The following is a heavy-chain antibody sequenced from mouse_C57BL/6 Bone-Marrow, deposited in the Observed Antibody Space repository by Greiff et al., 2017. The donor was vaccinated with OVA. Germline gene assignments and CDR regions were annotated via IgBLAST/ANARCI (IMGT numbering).Heavy chain of an antibody. CDR2: IYPGSGNT. CDR3: ARGYYGRGDYFDY. J-gene: IGHJ2*01. D-gene: IGHD1-1*01. CDR1: GYTFTDYY. Sequence: QVQLKESGAELVRPGASVKLSCKASGYTFTDYYINWVKQRPGQGLEWIARIYPGSGNTYYNEKFKGKATLTAEKSSSTAYMQLSSLTSEDSAVYFCARGYYGRGDYFDYWGQGTTLTVSS. V-gene: IGHV1-76*01.